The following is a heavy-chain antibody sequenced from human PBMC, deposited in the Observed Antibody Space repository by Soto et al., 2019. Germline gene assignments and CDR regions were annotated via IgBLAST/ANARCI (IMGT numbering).Heavy chain of an antibody. CDR2: ISGSGGST. CDR3: AGRDSGDYEESFFWDY. D-gene: IGHD4-17*01. V-gene: IGHV3-23*01. J-gene: IGHJ4*02. CDR1: GFTFSSYA. Sequence: EVQLLESGGGLVQPGGSLRLSCAASGFTFSSYAMSWVRQAPGKGLEWVSAISGSGGSTYYADSVKGRFTISRDNSKNTVYLQMNSLRAEDTAVYYCAGRDSGDYEESFFWDYWGQGTLVAVAS.